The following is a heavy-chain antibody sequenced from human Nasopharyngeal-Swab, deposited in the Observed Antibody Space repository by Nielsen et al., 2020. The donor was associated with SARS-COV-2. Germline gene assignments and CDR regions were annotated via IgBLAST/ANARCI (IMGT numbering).Heavy chain of an antibody. J-gene: IGHJ4*02. Sequence: GESLKISCAAPGFTFSSYAMHWVRQAPGKGLEWVAVISYDGSNKYYADSVKGRFTISRDNSKNTLYLQMNSLRAEDTAVYYCARDRVGWSIDYWGQGTLVTVSS. CDR3: ARDRVGWSIDY. D-gene: IGHD2-15*01. CDR1: GFTFSSYA. V-gene: IGHV3-30*04. CDR2: ISYDGSNK.